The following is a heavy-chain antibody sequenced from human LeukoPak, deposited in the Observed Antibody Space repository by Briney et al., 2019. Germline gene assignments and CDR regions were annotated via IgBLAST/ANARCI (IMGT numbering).Heavy chain of an antibody. CDR3: AKDSSSSSLYYYNLDV. CDR2: ISWNSGSI. J-gene: IGHJ6*02. V-gene: IGHV3-9*01. CDR1: GFTFDDYA. Sequence: GGSLRLSCAASGFTFDDYAMHWVRQAPGKGLEWVSGISWNSGSIGYADFVKGRFTISRDNAKNSLYLQMNSLGAEDTALYYCAKDSSSSSLYYYNLDVWGQGTTVTVSS. D-gene: IGHD6-6*01.